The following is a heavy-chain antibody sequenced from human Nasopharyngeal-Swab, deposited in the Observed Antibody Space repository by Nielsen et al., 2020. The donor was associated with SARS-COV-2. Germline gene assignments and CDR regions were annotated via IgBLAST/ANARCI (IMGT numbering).Heavy chain of an antibody. V-gene: IGHV3-53*01. CDR1: GFTVSINF. Sequence: GESLKISCAASGFTVSINFMSWVRQAPGKGLEWVSVIYNDGNTYYADSVKGRFTISRDNPKNTLYLQMNSLRVEDTAVYYCARDDIAAADYYFDYWGQGTLVTVSS. D-gene: IGHD6-13*01. CDR3: ARDDIAAADYYFDY. CDR2: IYNDGNT. J-gene: IGHJ4*02.